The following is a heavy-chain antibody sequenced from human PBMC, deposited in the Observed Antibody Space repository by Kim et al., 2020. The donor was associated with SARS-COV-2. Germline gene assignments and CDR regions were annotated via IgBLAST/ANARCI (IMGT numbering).Heavy chain of an antibody. D-gene: IGHD3-3*01. CDR1: GFTFSSYG. J-gene: IGHJ4*01. CDR3: AKAIFGVVIPYTIDY. V-gene: IGHV3-30*18. Sequence: GGSLRLSCAASGFTFSSYGMHWVRQAPGKGLEWVAVISYDGSNKYYADSVKGRFTISRDNSKNTLYLQMNSLRAEDTAVYYCAKAIFGVVIPYTIDYWG. CDR2: ISYDGSNK.